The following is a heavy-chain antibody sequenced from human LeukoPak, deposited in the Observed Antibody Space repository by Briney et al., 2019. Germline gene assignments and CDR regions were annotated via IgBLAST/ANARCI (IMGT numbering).Heavy chain of an antibody. V-gene: IGHV3-30-3*01. D-gene: IGHD4-17*01. J-gene: IGHJ4*02. Sequence: GRSLRLSCAASGFTFSSFVMHWVRQAPGKGLEWVAVISHVGSNKYYADSVQGRFSISRDNSKNTLYLQMNSLRAEDTAVYYCARDRYGDMVRWGQGTLVTVSS. CDR1: GFTFSSFV. CDR2: ISHVGSNK. CDR3: ARDRYGDMVR.